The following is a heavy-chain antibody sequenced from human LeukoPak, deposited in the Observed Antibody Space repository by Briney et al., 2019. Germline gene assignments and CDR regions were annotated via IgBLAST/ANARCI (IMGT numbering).Heavy chain of an antibody. CDR2: INPNSGGT. V-gene: IGHV1-2*02. Sequence: GASVKVSCKASGYTFTGYYMHWVRQAPGQGLEWMGWINPNSGGTNYAQKFQGRVTMTSDTSISTAYMEVDRLRSDDTAVYYCARSRNWGRLFDIWGQGTMVTVSS. J-gene: IGHJ3*02. D-gene: IGHD7-27*01. CDR1: GYTFTGYY. CDR3: ARSRNWGRLFDI.